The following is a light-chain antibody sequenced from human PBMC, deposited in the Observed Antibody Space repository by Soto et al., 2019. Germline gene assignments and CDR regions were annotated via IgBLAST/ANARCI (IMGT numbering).Light chain of an antibody. CDR3: QQLNSYPIT. CDR1: QGISSY. Sequence: IQLSHSPSSLSAYVEDRVTITCRASQGISSYLAWYQQKPGKAPKLLIYAASTLQSGVPSRFSGSGSGTEFTLTISSLQPEDFATYYCQQLNSYPITFGQGTRLEI. J-gene: IGKJ5*01. V-gene: IGKV1-9*01. CDR2: AAS.